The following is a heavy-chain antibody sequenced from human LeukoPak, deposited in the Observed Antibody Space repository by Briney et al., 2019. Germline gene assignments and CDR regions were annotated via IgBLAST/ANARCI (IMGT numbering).Heavy chain of an antibody. CDR2: ISGSGGST. D-gene: IGHD3-3*01. CDR3: AKDAPLVEWLFDY. CDR1: GFTFSTYN. V-gene: IGHV3-23*01. J-gene: IGHJ4*02. Sequence: GGSLRLSCAASGFTFSTYNMNWARQAPGKGLEWVSAISGSGGSTYYADSVKGRFTISRDNSKNTLYLQMNSLRAEDTAVYYCAKDAPLVEWLFDYWGQGTLVTVSS.